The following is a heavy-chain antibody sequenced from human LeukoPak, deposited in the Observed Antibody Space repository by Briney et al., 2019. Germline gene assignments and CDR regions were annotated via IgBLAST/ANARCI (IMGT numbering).Heavy chain of an antibody. D-gene: IGHD4-23*01. Sequence: SETLSPTCTVSAGSVTSYYWGWIRQPPGNGLEWIGHIPYSGTTNYNPSLRRRVPITVDTSKYQFSRRLSSVTAADTAVDYCVRSGGLWGQGKMVTVSS. CDR2: IPYSGTT. CDR1: AGSVTSYY. J-gene: IGHJ3*01. CDR3: VRSGGL. V-gene: IGHV4-59*02.